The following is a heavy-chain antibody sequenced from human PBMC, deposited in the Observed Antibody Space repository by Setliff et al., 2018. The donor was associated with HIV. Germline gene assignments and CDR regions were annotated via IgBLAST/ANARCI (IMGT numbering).Heavy chain of an antibody. J-gene: IGHJ4*02. V-gene: IGHV1-46*01. CDR2: INPSGGST. Sequence: GASVKVSCKASGYTFTSYYMHWVRQAPGQGLEWMGIINPSGGSTSYAQKFQGRVTMTRDTSTSTVYMELGSLRSEDTAVYYCARDLSISNPYYDILTGPGVYWGQGTLVTVSS. D-gene: IGHD3-9*01. CDR1: GYTFTSYY. CDR3: ARDLSISNPYYDILTGPGVY.